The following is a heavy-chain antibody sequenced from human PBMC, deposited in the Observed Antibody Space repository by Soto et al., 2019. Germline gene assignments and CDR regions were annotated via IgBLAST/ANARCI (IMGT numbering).Heavy chain of an antibody. J-gene: IGHJ6*02. CDR2: ISSSGDTT. Sequence: PGGSLRLSCAASGFRFSNYDMSWVRQAPGKGLEWVSAISSSGDTTYYADSVKGRFTVSRDNSKNTLYLLMNSLRAEDTAVYFCANRDTSMITRYYYGMDVWGQGTTVTVSS. V-gene: IGHV3-23*01. CDR3: ANRDTSMITRYYYGMDV. CDR1: GFRFSNYD. D-gene: IGHD5-18*01.